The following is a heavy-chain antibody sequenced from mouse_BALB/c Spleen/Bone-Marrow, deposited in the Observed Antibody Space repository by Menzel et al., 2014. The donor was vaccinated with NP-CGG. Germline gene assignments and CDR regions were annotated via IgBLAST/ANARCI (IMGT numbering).Heavy chain of an antibody. V-gene: IGHV14-3*02. D-gene: IGHD1-1*01. Sequence: EVQLQKSGAELVKPGASVKLSCTASGFNIKDTYMYWVKQRPEQGLEWIGRIDPANGNTKYDPKFQGKATITADTSSNTAYLQLSSLTSEDTAVYYCARYRYYGSSYAMDYLGQGTSATVSS. CDR1: GFNIKDTY. CDR2: IDPANGNT. J-gene: IGHJ4*01. CDR3: ARYRYYGSSYAMDY.